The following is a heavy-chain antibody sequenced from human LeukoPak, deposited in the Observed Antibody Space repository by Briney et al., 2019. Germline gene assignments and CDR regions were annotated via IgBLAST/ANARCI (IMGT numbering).Heavy chain of an antibody. Sequence: ASVKVSCKASGYTFTDNQMYWIRQAPGQGLECMGWISPNSGGTNYAQKFQGRITMTGDTSISTGYMELSSLRSDDTAAYYYARELGRNAFDVWGQGTMVTVSS. CDR2: ISPNSGGT. CDR1: GYTFTDNQ. D-gene: IGHD7-27*01. V-gene: IGHV1-2*02. J-gene: IGHJ3*01. CDR3: ARELGRNAFDV.